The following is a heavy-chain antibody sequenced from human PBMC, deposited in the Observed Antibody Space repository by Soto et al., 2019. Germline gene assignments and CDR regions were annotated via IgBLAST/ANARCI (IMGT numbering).Heavy chain of an antibody. D-gene: IGHD3-22*01. CDR2: VFHSGTT. J-gene: IGHJ5*02. CDR3: ARVPGYDSSGYSPGVFGWFDT. Sequence: PSETLSLTCTVSGGSISSGTYYWSWIRQHPGKGLQWIGYVFHSGTTYYNPSLQSRLTISVDTSKNQFSLSLSSVTAADTAVYYCARVPGYDSSGYSPGVFGWFDTWGQGTLVTVSS. CDR1: GGSISSGTYY. V-gene: IGHV4-31*03.